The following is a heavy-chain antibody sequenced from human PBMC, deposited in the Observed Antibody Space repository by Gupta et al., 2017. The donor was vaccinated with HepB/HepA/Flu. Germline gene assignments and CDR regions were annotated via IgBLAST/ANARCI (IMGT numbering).Heavy chain of an antibody. CDR1: GFTFTTYA. V-gene: IGHV3-23*01. Sequence: EVQLLESGGGLVQPGGSLRLSCAGSGFTFTTYAMCWVRQAPGKGLEWVSSISGSDGSTYGRTYYADSVKGRFTISRDNSKNTVYLQMNSLGVEDTAVYYCANKASNWGSDAPFDYWGQGTLVTVSS. D-gene: IGHD7-27*01. CDR2: ISGSDGSTYGRT. CDR3: ANKASNWGSDAPFDY. J-gene: IGHJ4*02.